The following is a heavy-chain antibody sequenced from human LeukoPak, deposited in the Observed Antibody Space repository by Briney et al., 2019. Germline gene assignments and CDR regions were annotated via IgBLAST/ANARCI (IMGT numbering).Heavy chain of an antibody. CDR3: ARSGDHGFDY. J-gene: IGHJ4*02. CDR1: GFTFSSYA. V-gene: IGHV4-38-2*01. CDR2: IYHSGST. Sequence: TGGSLRLSCAASGFTFSSYAMSWVRQAPGKGLEWIGSIYHSGSTYYNPSLKSRVTISVDTSKNQFSLKLSSVTAADTAVYYCARSGDHGFDYWGQGTLVTVSS. D-gene: IGHD1-14*01.